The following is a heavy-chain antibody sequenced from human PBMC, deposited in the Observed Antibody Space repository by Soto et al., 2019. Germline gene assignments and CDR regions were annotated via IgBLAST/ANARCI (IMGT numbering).Heavy chain of an antibody. CDR1: GFTFSSYW. J-gene: IGHJ4*02. Sequence: EVQLVESGGGLVQPGGSLRLSCAASGFTFSSYWMSWVRQAPGKGLEWVAIIKQDGSETYYVESLKGRFTISRDNVRNSLYLQMNSLIVEDTAVYYCVGGTGWLQTEWCQGALVTVSS. CDR3: VGGTGWLQTE. CDR2: IKQDGSET. V-gene: IGHV3-7*04. D-gene: IGHD6-19*01.